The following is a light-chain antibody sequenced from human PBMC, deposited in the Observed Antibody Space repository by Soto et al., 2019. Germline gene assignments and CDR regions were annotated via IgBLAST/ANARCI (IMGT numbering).Light chain of an antibody. CDR2: GAS. J-gene: IGKJ1*01. V-gene: IGKV3-20*01. CDR1: QRVTNSY. CDR3: HQYGTSPRT. Sequence: EIVLSQSPDTLSLSPGERATLSCRASQRVTNSYLAWYQQKPGQAPRLLIFGASSRATGIPDRFSGSGSGTDFTLTISSLEPEDCALYFCHQYGTSPRTFGPGTKVEF.